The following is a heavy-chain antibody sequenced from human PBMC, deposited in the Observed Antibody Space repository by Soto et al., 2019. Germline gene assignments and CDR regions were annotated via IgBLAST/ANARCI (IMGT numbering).Heavy chain of an antibody. J-gene: IGHJ5*02. D-gene: IGHD4-17*01. CDR2: IIPIFGTA. CDR3: ARRVTTFIYDPAAINNWFDP. CDR1: GGTFSSYA. Sequence: ASVKVSCKASGGTFSSYAISWVRQAPGQGLEWMGGIIPIFGTANYAQKFQGRVTITADESTSTAYMELSSLRSEDTAVYYCARRVTTFIYDPAAINNWFDPWGQGTLVTVSS. V-gene: IGHV1-69*13.